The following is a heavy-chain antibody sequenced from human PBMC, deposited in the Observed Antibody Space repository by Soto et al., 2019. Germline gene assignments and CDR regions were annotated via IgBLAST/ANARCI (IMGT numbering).Heavy chain of an antibody. CDR2: IYYSGST. V-gene: IGHV4-59*08. J-gene: IGHJ6*03. CDR3: ARLLFYDFWSGYRSYYMDG. D-gene: IGHD3-3*01. CDR1: GGSISSYY. Sequence: SETLSLTCTVSGGSISSYYWSWIRQPPGKGLEWIGYIYYSGSTNYNPSLKSRVTISVDTSKNQFSLKLSSVTAADTAVYYCARLLFYDFWSGYRSYYMDGWGKGTTVTV.